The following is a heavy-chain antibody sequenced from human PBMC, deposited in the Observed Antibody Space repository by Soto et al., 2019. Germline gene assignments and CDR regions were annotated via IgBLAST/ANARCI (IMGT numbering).Heavy chain of an antibody. CDR2: IKSDGSST. D-gene: IGHD3-10*01. CDR3: VSSVRSGSFPYFYYAMDV. CDR1: GFTSSNYW. V-gene: IGHV3-74*01. Sequence: EVQLVESGGGLVQPGGSLRLSCAASGFTSSNYWMHWVRQAPRKGLVWVSRIKSDGSSTSYADSVKGRFTISRDNAKNTRNLQLHGLRAEDMAVYYCVSSVRSGSFPYFYYAMDVWGQGTTVTVSS. J-gene: IGHJ6*02.